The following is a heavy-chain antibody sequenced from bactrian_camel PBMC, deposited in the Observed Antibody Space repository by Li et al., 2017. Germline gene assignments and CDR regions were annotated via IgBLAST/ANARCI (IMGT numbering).Heavy chain of an antibody. CDR2: IGWNGGLT. Sequence: QVQLVESGGGLVQAGGSLRLSCTASGLTFRNYAMAWFRQAPGKEHEWVSCIGWNGGLTTVADSVKGRFTMSRDNAKNTVYLQLNILKTEDTARYYCAAESLCTVVSGIDITEYNHRGQGTQVTVS. CDR3: AAESLCTVVSGIDITEYNH. V-gene: IGHV3S60*01. D-gene: IGHD6*01. J-gene: IGHJ4*01. CDR1: GLTFRNYA.